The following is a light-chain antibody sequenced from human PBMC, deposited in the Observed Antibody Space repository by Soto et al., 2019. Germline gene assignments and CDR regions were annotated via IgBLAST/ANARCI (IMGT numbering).Light chain of an antibody. CDR3: GTWDSSLSAGLDG. CDR1: SSNVGSNH. V-gene: IGLV1-51*01. J-gene: IGLJ1*01. CDR2: DNN. Sequence: QSVLTQPPSVSAAAGQKVTISCSGSSSNVGSNHVSWYQQLPGTAPKLLIYDNNERPSGIPDRFSGSKSGTSATLGITGLQTGDEAEYYCGTWDSSLSAGLDGFGTGTKVTVL.